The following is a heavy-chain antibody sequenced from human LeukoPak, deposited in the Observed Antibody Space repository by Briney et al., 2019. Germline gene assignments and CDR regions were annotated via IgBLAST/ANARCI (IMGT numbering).Heavy chain of an antibody. V-gene: IGHV4-39*07. J-gene: IGHJ6*02. Sequence: SETLSLTCTVSGGSISSSSYYWGWIRQPPGKGLEWIGSIYYSGSTYYNPSLKSRVTISVDTSKNQFSLKLSSVTAADTAVYYCARRGIGYGMDVWGQGTTVTVSS. D-gene: IGHD6-13*01. CDR1: GGSISSSSYY. CDR3: ARRGIGYGMDV. CDR2: IYYSGST.